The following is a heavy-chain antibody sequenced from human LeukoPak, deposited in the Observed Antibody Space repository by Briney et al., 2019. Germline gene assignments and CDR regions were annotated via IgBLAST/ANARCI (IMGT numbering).Heavy chain of an antibody. CDR1: GFTFSSYA. D-gene: IGHD3-22*01. CDR3: ARAVYYDSSGYRCYFDY. CDR2: ISGSGGST. J-gene: IGHJ4*02. Sequence: PGGSLRLSCAASGFTFSSYAMSWVRQAPGKGLEWVSAISGSGGSTYYADSVKGRFTISRDNSKNSLYLQMNSLRAEDTAVYYCARAVYYDSSGYRCYFDYWGQGTLVTVSS. V-gene: IGHV3-23*01.